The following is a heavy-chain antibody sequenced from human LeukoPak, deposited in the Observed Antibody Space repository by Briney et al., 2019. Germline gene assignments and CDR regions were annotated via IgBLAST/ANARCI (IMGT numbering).Heavy chain of an antibody. CDR3: ARDPGLQGNYYYMDV. CDR2: INPSGGST. CDR1: GYTFTSYY. J-gene: IGHJ6*03. D-gene: IGHD4-11*01. Sequence: GASVKVSCKASGYTFTSYYMHWVRQAPGQGLEWMGIINPSGGSTSYAQKFQGRVTMTRDMSTTTVYMELSSLRSEDTAVYYCARDPGLQGNYYYMDVWGKGTTVTVSS. V-gene: IGHV1-46*01.